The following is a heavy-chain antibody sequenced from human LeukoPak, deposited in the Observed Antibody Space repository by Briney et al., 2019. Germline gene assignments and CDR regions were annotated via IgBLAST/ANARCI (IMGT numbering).Heavy chain of an antibody. CDR2: ISYDGSNK. D-gene: IGHD3-22*01. J-gene: IGHJ4*02. CDR3: AKGFYDSSA. CDR1: GFTFSSYG. V-gene: IGHV3-30*18. Sequence: GGPLRLSCAASGFTFSSYGMHWVRQAPGKGLEWVAVISYDGSNKYYADSVKGRFTISRDNSKNTLCLQMNSLRAEDTAVYYCAKGFYDSSAWGQGTLVTVSS.